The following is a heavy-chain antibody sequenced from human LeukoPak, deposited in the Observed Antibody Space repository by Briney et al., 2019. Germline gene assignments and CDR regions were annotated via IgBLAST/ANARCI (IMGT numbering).Heavy chain of an antibody. V-gene: IGHV4-34*01. CDR3: ARIRCGSGPEICYNH. CDR1: GVSPTDYY. D-gene: IGHD2-8*01. J-gene: IGHJ5*02. Sequence: SETPSPTFAVSGVSPTDYYWGWIRQSPRKGLGWIGEVSPDGYDKYNPSLKSRVSISVDRSENQLSLRMSSVTAADTAIYYCARIRCGSGPEICYNHWAQGSLVTVSS. CDR2: VSPDGYD.